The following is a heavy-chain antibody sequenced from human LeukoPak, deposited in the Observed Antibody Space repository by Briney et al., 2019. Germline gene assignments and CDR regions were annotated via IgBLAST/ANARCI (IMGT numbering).Heavy chain of an antibody. Sequence: PSETLSLTCAVSGGSISSSNWWSWVRQPPGEGLEWIGVIYHSGSTNYNPSLKSRVTISVDKSKNQFSLKLSSVTAADTAVYYCARSIAAAGGRGEPFDYWGQGTLVTVSS. CDR2: IYHSGST. CDR3: ARSIAAAGGRGEPFDY. J-gene: IGHJ4*02. D-gene: IGHD6-13*01. CDR1: GGSISSSNW. V-gene: IGHV4-4*02.